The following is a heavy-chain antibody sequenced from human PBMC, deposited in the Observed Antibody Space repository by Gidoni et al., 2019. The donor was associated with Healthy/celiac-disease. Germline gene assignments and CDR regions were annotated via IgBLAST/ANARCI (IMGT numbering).Heavy chain of an antibody. CDR3: ARDLDPNHRYCSGGSCYSFEGFDP. V-gene: IGHV4-30-4*01. J-gene: IGHJ5*02. Sequence: QVQLQESGPGLVKPSQTLSLPGTVSGGSISSGDYYWSWTRQPPGKGLEWIGYIYYSGSTYYNPSLKSRVTISVDTSKIQFSIKLSSETAADTAVYYCARDLDPNHRYCSGGSCYSFEGFDPWGQGTLVTVSS. D-gene: IGHD2-15*01. CDR1: GGSISSGDYY. CDR2: IYYSGST.